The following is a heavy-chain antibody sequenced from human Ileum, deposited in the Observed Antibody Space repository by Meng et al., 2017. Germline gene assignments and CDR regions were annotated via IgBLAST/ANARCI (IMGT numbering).Heavy chain of an antibody. CDR3: ATRGNPYLNC. CDR1: GYTLSSDG. CDR2: INVYNGIT. Sequence: GQLVQSGAAVKKPGASVKVSCDASGYTLSSDGFAWVRQAPEQGLEWMGWINVYNGITNYAQKFQGRVTMTTDTSTRTGYMELTSLTPDDTAIYYCATRGNPYLNCWGQGTLVTVSS. V-gene: IGHV1-18*01. J-gene: IGHJ4*02.